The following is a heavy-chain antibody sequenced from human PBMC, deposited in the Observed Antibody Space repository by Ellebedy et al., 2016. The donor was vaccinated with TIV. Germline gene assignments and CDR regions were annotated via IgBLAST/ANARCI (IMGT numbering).Heavy chain of an antibody. J-gene: IGHJ4*02. CDR1: GFTFSSYG. CDR2: INTGNGNT. D-gene: IGHD6-13*01. Sequence: GESLKISCAASGFTFSSYGMHWVRQAPGQGLEWMGRINTGNGNTKYSQKFQGRVTITRDTSANTAFMELSSLRSEDTAVYFCAREAIAAAKIQPNLEYWGQGTLVTVSS. V-gene: IGHV1-3*04. CDR3: AREAIAAAKIQPNLEY.